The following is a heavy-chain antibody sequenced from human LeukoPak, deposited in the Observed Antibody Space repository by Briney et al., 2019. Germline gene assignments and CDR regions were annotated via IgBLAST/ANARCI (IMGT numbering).Heavy chain of an antibody. CDR3: ARVRREGFMGVVPAAKDAFDI. D-gene: IGHD2-2*01. CDR1: GFIFSNYA. CDR2: ISNNGGTT. J-gene: IGHJ3*02. Sequence: GGSLRLSCAASGFIFSNYAMHWVRQAPGKGLEYVSGISNNGGTTYYGDSVRGRFTISRDNSKNTLYLQMGSLRAEDMAVYYCARVRREGFMGVVPAAKDAFDIWGQGTMVTVSS. V-gene: IGHV3-64*02.